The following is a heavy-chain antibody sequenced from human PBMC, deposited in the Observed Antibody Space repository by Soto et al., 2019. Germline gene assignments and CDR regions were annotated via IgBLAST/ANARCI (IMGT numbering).Heavy chain of an antibody. CDR2: IWYDGSNK. V-gene: IGHV3-33*01. CDR1: GFTFSSYG. Sequence: QVQLVESGGGVVQPGRSLRLSCAASGFTFSSYGMHWVRQAPGKGLEWVAVIWYDGSNKYYADSVKGRFTISRDNSKNTLYLQMNSLRAEDTAVYYCARDKAAAGNWYFDLWGRGTLVTGSS. D-gene: IGHD6-13*01. CDR3: ARDKAAAGNWYFDL. J-gene: IGHJ2*01.